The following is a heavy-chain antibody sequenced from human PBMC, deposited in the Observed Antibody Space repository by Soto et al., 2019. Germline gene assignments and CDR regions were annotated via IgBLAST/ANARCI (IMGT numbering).Heavy chain of an antibody. CDR2: IYYSGST. D-gene: IGHD4-17*01. V-gene: IGHV4-39*01. Sequence: SETLSLTCTVYGGSISSSSYYWVWIRQPPGKGLEWIGSIYYSGSTYYNPSLKSRVTISVDTSKNQFSLKLSSVTAADTAVYYCGLSVTNYYYYGMDVWGQGTTVT. CDR3: GLSVTNYYYYGMDV. CDR1: GGSISSSSYY. J-gene: IGHJ6*02.